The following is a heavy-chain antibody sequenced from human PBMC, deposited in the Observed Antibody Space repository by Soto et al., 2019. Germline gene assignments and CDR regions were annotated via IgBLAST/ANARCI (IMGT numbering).Heavy chain of an antibody. J-gene: IGHJ6*02. CDR3: ARAECSSPDCLTAYYSYGLDG. D-gene: IGHD3-9*01. CDR2: INTAGSTK. CDR1: GFTFSNFE. V-gene: IGHV3-48*03. Sequence: PGGSLRLSCAASGFTFSNFEMNWVRQAPGKGLEWVSYINTAGSTKYYAESVKGRFTISRDNARNSLFLQMNSLRAEDTAVYYCARAECSSPDCLTAYYSYGLDGRGQGSTVTGSS.